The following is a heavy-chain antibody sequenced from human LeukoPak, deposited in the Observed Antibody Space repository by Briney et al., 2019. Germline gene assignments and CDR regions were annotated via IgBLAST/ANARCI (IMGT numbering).Heavy chain of an antibody. CDR2: IYPGDSDT. V-gene: IGHV5-51*01. D-gene: IGHD5-24*01. J-gene: IGHJ4*02. Sequence: GESLKISCQGFGYKFTSYWIGWVRQMPGKGLEWMGIIYPGDSDTKYSPSFQGQVIISVDKSISTAYLQWSSLKASDTAMYYCARISGSSSLSEILDGYNWYYFDYWGQGTLVTVSS. CDR3: ARISGSSSLSEILDGYNWYYFDY. CDR1: GYKFTSYW.